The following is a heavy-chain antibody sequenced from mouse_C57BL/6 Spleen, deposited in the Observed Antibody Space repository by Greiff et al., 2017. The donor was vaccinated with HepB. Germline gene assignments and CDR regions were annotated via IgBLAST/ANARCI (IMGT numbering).Heavy chain of an antibody. J-gene: IGHJ3*01. V-gene: IGHV1-26*01. CDR1: GYTFTDYY. Sequence: EVKLQQSGPELVKPGASVKISCKASGYTFTDYYMNWVKQSHGKSLEWIGDINPNNGGTSYNQKFKGKATLTVDKSSSTAYMELRSLTSEDSAVYYCARDSYGSSPFAYWGQGTLVTVSA. D-gene: IGHD1-1*01. CDR3: ARDSYGSSPFAY. CDR2: INPNNGGT.